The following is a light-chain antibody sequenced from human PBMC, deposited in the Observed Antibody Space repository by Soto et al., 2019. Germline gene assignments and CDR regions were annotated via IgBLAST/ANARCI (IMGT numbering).Light chain of an antibody. CDR2: AAS. Sequence: DIQLTQSPSFLSASVGDRVTITSRASQGISSYLAWYQQKPGKAPKLLIYAASTLQSGVPSRFSGSGSGTEFTLTISSLQPEDFATYYCQQLSSYPHTFGQGTKLEIK. J-gene: IGKJ2*01. CDR1: QGISSY. V-gene: IGKV1-9*01. CDR3: QQLSSYPHT.